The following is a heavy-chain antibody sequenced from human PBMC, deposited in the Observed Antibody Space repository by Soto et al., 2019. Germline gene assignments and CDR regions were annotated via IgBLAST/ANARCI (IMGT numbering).Heavy chain of an antibody. J-gene: IGHJ4*02. D-gene: IGHD3-9*01. V-gene: IGHV3-15*07. Sequence: EVQLVESGGGLVKPGGSLRLSCAASGFTFSNAWMNWVRQAPGKGLEWVGRIKSKTDGGTTDYAAPVKGRFTISRNNSKNTLYLQMNSLKTEDTAVYYCTTFYDISDYPDYWGQGTLVTVSS. CDR2: IKSKTDGGTT. CDR3: TTFYDISDYPDY. CDR1: GFTFSNAW.